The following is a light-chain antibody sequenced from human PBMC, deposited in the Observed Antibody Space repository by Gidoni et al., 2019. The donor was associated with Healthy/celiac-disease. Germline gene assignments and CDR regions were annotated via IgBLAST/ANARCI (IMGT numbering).Light chain of an antibody. CDR2: AAS. J-gene: IGKJ1*01. CDR3: QKYNSAPRT. Sequence: DIHMTQSPSSLSASVGDRVTITCRASQGISNYLAWSQQKPGKVHKLLIYAASTLQSGVPSRFSGRGSGTDFTLTIISLQPEDVATYYCQKYNSAPRTFGQGTKVEI. CDR1: QGISNY. V-gene: IGKV1-27*01.